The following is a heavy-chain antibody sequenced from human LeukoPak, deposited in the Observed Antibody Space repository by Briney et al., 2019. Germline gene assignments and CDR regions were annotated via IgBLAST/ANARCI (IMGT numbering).Heavy chain of an antibody. CDR3: ARGTTVPTFEDYYYYMDV. CDR2: INPKIGGT. D-gene: IGHD4-17*01. V-gene: IGHV1-2*02. Sequence: WASVKVSCKASGYTFTGYFMHWVRQAPGQGLEWMGWINPKIGGTNYAQKFQGRVTMTRDTSISTAYMEPRRLRSDDTAVYYCARGTTVPTFEDYYYYMDVWGKGATVTVSS. CDR1: GYTFTGYF. J-gene: IGHJ6*03.